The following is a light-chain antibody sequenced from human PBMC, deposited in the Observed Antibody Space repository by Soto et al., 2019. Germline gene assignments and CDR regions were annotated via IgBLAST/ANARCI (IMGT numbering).Light chain of an antibody. V-gene: IGKV1-5*03. J-gene: IGKJ2*01. CDR3: HQNDRFPYS. CDR1: LSISSW. CDR2: EAS. Sequence: DIQMTQSPPTLSASVGDTVSITCRASLSISSWLAWYQQKPGKAPKILIYEASTLKSDVPSRFSGSGSGTDFTLIINVLQHDDFATYYCHQNDRFPYSFGPGTRLEIK.